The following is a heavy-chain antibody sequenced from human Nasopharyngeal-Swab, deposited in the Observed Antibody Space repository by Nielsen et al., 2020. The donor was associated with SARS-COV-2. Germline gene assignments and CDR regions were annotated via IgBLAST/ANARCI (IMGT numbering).Heavy chain of an antibody. CDR1: GYTLTELS. D-gene: IGHD6-19*01. CDR3: ATSPAVAGTNWYFDL. CDR2: FDPEDGET. Sequence: ASVKVSCKVSGYTLTELSMHWVRQAPGKGLEGMGGFDPEDGETIYAQKFQGRVTMTEDTSTDTAYMELSSLRSEDTAVYYCATSPAVAGTNWYFDLWGRGTLVTVSS. V-gene: IGHV1-24*01. J-gene: IGHJ2*01.